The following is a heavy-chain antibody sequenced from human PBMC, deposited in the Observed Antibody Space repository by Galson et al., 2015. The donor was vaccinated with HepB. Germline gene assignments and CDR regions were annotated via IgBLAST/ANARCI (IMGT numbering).Heavy chain of an antibody. V-gene: IGHV4-59*08. J-gene: IGHJ6*02. CDR1: GGSISSYY. D-gene: IGHD6-25*01. CDR3: ARHQSSGSWVYYYYGMDV. CDR2: IYHSGNT. Sequence: ETLSLTCTVSGGSISSYYWSWIRQPPGKGLEWIGYIYHSGNTNYSPSLKSRVTISIDTSKNQFSLKLSSVTAADTAIYYCARHQSSGSWVYYYYGMDVWGQGTTVTVSS.